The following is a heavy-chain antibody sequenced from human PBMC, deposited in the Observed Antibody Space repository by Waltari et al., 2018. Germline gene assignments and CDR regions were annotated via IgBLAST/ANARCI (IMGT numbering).Heavy chain of an antibody. CDR2: FHYTGST. J-gene: IGHJ4*02. V-gene: IGHV4-59*01. CDR3: ARRLGYSYGFD. Sequence: QVQLQESGPGLVKPSETLSTTCTVSGVSISTDYWSWFRQPPGKGLEWIGYFHYTGSTNYSPSLKSRVTISVDTSKSHFSLKLNSVTAADTAVYYCARRLGYSYGFDWGQGTLVTVSS. CDR1: GVSISTDY. D-gene: IGHD5-18*01.